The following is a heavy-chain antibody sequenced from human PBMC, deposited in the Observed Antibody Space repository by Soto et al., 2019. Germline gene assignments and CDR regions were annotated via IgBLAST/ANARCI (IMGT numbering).Heavy chain of an antibody. CDR2: INHSGSA. CDR3: ARGLISGSHYSGGWYYFDS. J-gene: IGHJ4*02. CDR1: GGSFSDYI. V-gene: IGHV4-34*01. D-gene: IGHD1-26*01. Sequence: QVQLQQSGAGLLKPSETLSLTCDVYGGSFSDYIWTWIRQTPGKGLQWIGQINHSGSANYNPSLKSRVTISVQPSSSQFSLELSSVTAADTAVYYCARGLISGSHYSGGWYYFDSWGQGTQVTVSS.